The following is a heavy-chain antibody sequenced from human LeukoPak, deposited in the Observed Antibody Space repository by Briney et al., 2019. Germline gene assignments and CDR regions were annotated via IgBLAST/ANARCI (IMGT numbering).Heavy chain of an antibody. V-gene: IGHV3-7*01. CDR2: IKQDGSEK. D-gene: IGHD3-22*01. CDR1: GFTFSSYG. Sequence: GGSLRLSCAASGFTFSSYGMHWVRQAPGKGLEWVANIKQDGSEKYYVDSVKGRFTISRDNSKNTLYLQMNSLRAEDTAVYYCARADSGYYSWFDPWGQGTLVTVSS. J-gene: IGHJ5*02. CDR3: ARADSGYYSWFDP.